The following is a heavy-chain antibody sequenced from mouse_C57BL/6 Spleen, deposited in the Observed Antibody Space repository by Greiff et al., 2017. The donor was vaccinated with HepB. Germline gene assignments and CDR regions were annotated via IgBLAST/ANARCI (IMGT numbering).Heavy chain of an antibody. J-gene: IGHJ3*01. CDR2: IYPRSGNT. Sequence: VQGVESGAELARPGASVKLSCKASGYTFTSYGISWVKQRTGQGLEWIGEIYPRSGNTYYNEKFKGKATLTADKSSSTAYMELRSLTSEDSAVYFCARSYDGYYSWFAYWGQGTLVTVSA. D-gene: IGHD2-3*01. CDR3: ARSYDGYYSWFAY. V-gene: IGHV1-81*01. CDR1: GYTFTSYG.